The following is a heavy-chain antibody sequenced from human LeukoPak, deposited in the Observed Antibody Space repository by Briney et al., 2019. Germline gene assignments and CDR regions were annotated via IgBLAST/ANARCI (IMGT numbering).Heavy chain of an antibody. CDR1: GYTFSGYW. CDR2: IHPEGNEK. Sequence: PGGSLRLSCSASGYTFSGYWMIWVRQAPERGLEWVANIHPEGNEKYHVESVKGRFTISRDNTKNLLFLQMNGLRVEDTAVYYCARGDAFSGDHGGQGTLATVSS. CDR3: ARGDAFSGDH. J-gene: IGHJ4*02. V-gene: IGHV3-7*04.